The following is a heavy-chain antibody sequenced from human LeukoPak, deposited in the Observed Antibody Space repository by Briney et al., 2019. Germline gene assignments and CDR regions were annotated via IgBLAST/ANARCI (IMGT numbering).Heavy chain of an antibody. CDR1: GGSFSDYY. CDR3: ARVGRYFDWFPSYYFDY. Sequence: KSSETLSLTCAVYGGSFSDYYWSWIRQPPGKGLGWIGEINHSGSTNYNPSLKSRVTISVDTSKNQFSLKLSSVTAADTAVYYCARVGRYFDWFPSYYFDYWGQGTLVTVSS. D-gene: IGHD3-9*01. V-gene: IGHV4-34*01. J-gene: IGHJ4*02. CDR2: INHSGST.